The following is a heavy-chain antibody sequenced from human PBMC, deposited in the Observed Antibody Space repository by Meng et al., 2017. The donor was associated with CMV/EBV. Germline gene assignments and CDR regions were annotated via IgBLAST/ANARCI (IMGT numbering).Heavy chain of an antibody. Sequence: GSLRLSCAASGFIFTDHYMDWVRQPPGKGLEWIGEINHSGSTNYNPSLKSRVTISVDTSKNQFSLKLSSVTAADTAVYYCARVCYYDSSGYYYEGAYYFDYWGQGTLVTVSS. J-gene: IGHJ4*02. CDR1: GFIFTDHY. V-gene: IGHV4-34*01. CDR3: ARVCYYDSSGYYYEGAYYFDY. CDR2: INHSGST. D-gene: IGHD3-22*01.